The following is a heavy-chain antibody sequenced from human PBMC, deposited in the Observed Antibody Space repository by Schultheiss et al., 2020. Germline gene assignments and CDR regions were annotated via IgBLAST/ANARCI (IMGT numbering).Heavy chain of an antibody. J-gene: IGHJ4*02. CDR3: ARDRYFDS. CDR1: GGSFSGYY. CDR2: IYYSGST. Sequence: SQTLSLTCAVYGGSFSGYYWSWIRQPPGKGLEWIGYIYYSGSTNYNPSLQSRVTILVDTSKNQFSLNLNSVTAADTAVYYCARDRYFDSWGQGALVTVSS. V-gene: IGHV4-34*11.